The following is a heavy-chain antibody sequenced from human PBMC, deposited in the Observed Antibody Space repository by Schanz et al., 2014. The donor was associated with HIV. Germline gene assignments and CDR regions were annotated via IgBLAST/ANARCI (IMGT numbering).Heavy chain of an antibody. D-gene: IGHD4-17*01. CDR2: NSTISSTA. CDR3: ARVYGDFDGY. V-gene: IGHV3-48*02. CDR1: GFTFNTYA. Sequence: EVQLVESGGALVQPGGSLRLSCATSGFTFNTYAFNWVRQAPGKGLQWVAHNSTISSTAYYAGSVKGRFTISRDNAKRSLFLQMNSLRDEDTAVYYCARVYGDFDGYWGQGTLVTVSS. J-gene: IGHJ4*02.